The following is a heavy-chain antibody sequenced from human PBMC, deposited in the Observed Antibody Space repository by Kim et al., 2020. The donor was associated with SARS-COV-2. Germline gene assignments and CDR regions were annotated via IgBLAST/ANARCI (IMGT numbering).Heavy chain of an antibody. CDR2: IDGSDGTT. Sequence: GGSLRLSCTTSGFTFFGHAMSWVRQAPGKGLEWVSSIDGSDGTTYYVDSVKGRFSISRDDSRNPLYLQMSALRADDTAAYYCLKGGWGWIWDYWGQGTLV. J-gene: IGHJ4*02. D-gene: IGHD2-21*01. CDR3: LKGGWGWIWDY. CDR1: GFTFFGHA. V-gene: IGHV3-23*01.